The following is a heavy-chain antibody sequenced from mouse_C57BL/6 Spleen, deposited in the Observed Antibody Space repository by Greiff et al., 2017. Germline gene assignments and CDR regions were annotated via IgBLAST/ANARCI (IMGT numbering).Heavy chain of an antibody. CDR1: GYSITSGYY. D-gene: IGHD1-1*01. CDR3: AREGTTVVATGAMDY. Sequence: EVKLEESGPCLVKPSQSLSLTCSVTGYSITSGYYWNWIRQFPGNKLEWMGYISYDGSNNYNPSLKNRISITRDTSKNQFFLKLNSVTTEDTATYYCAREGTTVVATGAMDYWGQGTSVTVSS. V-gene: IGHV3-6*01. CDR2: ISYDGSN. J-gene: IGHJ4*01.